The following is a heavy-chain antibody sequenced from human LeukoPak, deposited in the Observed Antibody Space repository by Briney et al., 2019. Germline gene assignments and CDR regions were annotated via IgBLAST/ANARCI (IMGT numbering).Heavy chain of an antibody. Sequence: SETLSLTCTVSGGSISSGSYYWSWIRQPAGKGLEWIGRIYTSGSTNYNPSLKSRVTISVDTSKNQFSLRLSSVTAADTAVYYCARYFWGVRDAFDIWGQGTMVTVSS. CDR1: GGSISSGSYY. CDR3: ARYFWGVRDAFDI. CDR2: IYTSGST. J-gene: IGHJ3*02. D-gene: IGHD3-16*01. V-gene: IGHV4-61*02.